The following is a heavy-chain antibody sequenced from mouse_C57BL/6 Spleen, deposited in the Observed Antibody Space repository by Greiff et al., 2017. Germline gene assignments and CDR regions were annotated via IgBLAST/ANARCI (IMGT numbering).Heavy chain of an antibody. J-gene: IGHJ4*01. D-gene: IGHD4-1*01. V-gene: IGHV6-6*01. CDR2: IRNKANNHAT. CDR3: TRPSNWVYYYAMDY. Sequence: EVKLEESGGGLVQPGGSMKLSCAASGFTFSDAWMDWVRQSPEKGLEWVAEIRNKANNHATYYAESVKGRFTISRDDSKSSVYLQMNSLRAEDTGIYYCTRPSNWVYYYAMDYWGQGTSVTVSS. CDR1: GFTFSDAW.